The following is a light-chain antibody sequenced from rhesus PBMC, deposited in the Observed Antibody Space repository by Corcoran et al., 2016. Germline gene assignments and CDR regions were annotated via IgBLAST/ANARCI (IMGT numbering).Light chain of an antibody. J-gene: IGKJ4*01. Sequence: DIQMSQSPSSLSASVGDKVTITCRASQDISNALAWYQQKPGKAPKLLIYSASTLESGVPLRFSGSRSGTDFTLTISSLQPEDVAAYFCQQGYSSPLTFGGGTKV. V-gene: IGKV1-33*01. CDR3: QQGYSSPLT. CDR2: SAS. CDR1: QDISNA.